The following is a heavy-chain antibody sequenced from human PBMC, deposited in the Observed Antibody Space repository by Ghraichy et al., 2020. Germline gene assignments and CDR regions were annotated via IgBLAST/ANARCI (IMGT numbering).Heavy chain of an antibody. J-gene: IGHJ4*02. CDR3: ARLPIVVVPVASDYFDY. CDR2: IYYSGST. CDR1: GGSISSYY. V-gene: IGHV4-59*01. Sequence: SETLSLTCTVSGGSISSYYWSWIRQPPGKGLVWIGYIYYSGSTNYNPSLKSRVTISVDTSKNQFSLKLSSVTAADTAVYYCARLPIVVVPVASDYFDYWGQGTLVTVSS. D-gene: IGHD2-2*01.